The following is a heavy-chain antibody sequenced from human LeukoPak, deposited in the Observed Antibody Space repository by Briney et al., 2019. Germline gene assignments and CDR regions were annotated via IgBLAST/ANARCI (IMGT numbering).Heavy chain of an antibody. CDR3: AKDGSTWYFD. D-gene: IGHD6-13*01. Sequence: ASVKVSCKASGYTFTGYCIHWVRQAPGQGLEWMGWINPSSGGTNYAQKFQGRVTMTRDTSVSTAYMELNRLTSDDTAVYYCAKDGSTWYFDWGQGTLVTVSS. V-gene: IGHV1-2*02. CDR1: GYTFTGYC. J-gene: IGHJ4*02. CDR2: INPSSGGT.